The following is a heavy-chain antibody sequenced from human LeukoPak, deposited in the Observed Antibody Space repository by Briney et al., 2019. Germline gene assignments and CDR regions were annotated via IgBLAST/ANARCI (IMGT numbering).Heavy chain of an antibody. CDR1: GFIFSNYS. CDR3: ARRMGDYGDYVFYYYMDV. CDR2: ITNTGGTT. Sequence: PGGSLRLSCAASGFIFSNYSMNWVRQAPGKGLEWVSFITNTGGTTYNADSVKGRFTISRDNAKNSLDLQMNSLRADDTAVYYCARRMGDYGDYVFYYYMDVWGKGTTVIISS. V-gene: IGHV3-48*04. D-gene: IGHD4-17*01. J-gene: IGHJ6*03.